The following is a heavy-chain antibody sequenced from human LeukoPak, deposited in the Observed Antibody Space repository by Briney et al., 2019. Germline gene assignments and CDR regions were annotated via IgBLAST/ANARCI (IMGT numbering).Heavy chain of an antibody. V-gene: IGHV1-24*01. CDR2: FDPEDGET. CDR3: AREGSKSRYFDWLQT. D-gene: IGHD3-9*01. Sequence: ASVKVSCKVSGYTLTELSMHWVRQGPGKGLEWMGWFDPEDGETIYPQKFQGRGTLTEDTSTDTAYMELSSLRSEDTAVYYCAREGSKSRYFDWLQTWGQGTLVTVSS. J-gene: IGHJ5*02. CDR1: GYTLTELS.